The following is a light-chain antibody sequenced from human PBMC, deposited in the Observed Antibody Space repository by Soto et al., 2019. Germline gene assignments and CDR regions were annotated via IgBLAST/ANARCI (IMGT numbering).Light chain of an antibody. CDR3: QQSYSIPFT. CDR1: QTISSY. Sequence: DIQMTQSPSSLSASVGDRVTITCRASQTISSYLNWYQQKPGKAPKFLIYAASSLQSGVPSRFSGSGSGTDFTLTISSLQPEDFATYYCQQSYSIPFTFGPGTKVDIK. V-gene: IGKV1-39*01. CDR2: AAS. J-gene: IGKJ3*01.